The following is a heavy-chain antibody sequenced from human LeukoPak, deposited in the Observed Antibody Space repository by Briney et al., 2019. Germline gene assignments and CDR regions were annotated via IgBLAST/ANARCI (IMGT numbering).Heavy chain of an antibody. CDR3: AIAPSDYYDSSGYWGFDY. J-gene: IGHJ4*02. CDR1: GXTLTELS. CDR2: XXXEDGET. D-gene: IGHD3-22*01. Sequence: GXTLTELSMHWVRQAPGKGLEWMGXXXXEDGETIYAQKFQGRVTMTEDTSTDTAYMELSSLRSEDTAVYYCAIAPSDYYDSSGYWGFDYWGQGTLVTVSS. V-gene: IGHV1-24*01.